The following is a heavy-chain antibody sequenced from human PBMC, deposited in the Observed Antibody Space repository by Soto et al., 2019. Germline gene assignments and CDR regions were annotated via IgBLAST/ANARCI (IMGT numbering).Heavy chain of an antibody. J-gene: IGHJ4*02. V-gene: IGHV3-48*02. CDR3: ARFFGSGFDY. CDR2: ISTSGATR. Sequence: EVQLVESGGGLVQPGGSLRLSCVASGFTFSTDTMNWVRQAPGKGLEWVAHISTSGATRYYSDSVKGRFTISRDNAKTSLYLQMDSLRNEDTAVYYCARFFGSGFDYWGQGTLVTVSS. CDR1: GFTFSTDT. D-gene: IGHD6-19*01.